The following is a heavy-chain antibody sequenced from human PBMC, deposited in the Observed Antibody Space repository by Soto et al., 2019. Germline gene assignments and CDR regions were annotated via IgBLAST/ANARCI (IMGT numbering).Heavy chain of an antibody. CDR2: IYYSGST. V-gene: IGHV4-30-4*01. CDR1: GGSISSGDYY. Sequence: QVQLQESGPGLVKPSQTLSLTCTVSGGSISSGDYYWSWIRQPPGKGLEWIGYIYYSGSTYYTPSLKSRVTIPVDTSKNQCSLKLSSVTAADTAVYYCARARGARYFDYWGQGTLVTVSS. J-gene: IGHJ4*02. CDR3: ARARGARYFDY. D-gene: IGHD2-15*01.